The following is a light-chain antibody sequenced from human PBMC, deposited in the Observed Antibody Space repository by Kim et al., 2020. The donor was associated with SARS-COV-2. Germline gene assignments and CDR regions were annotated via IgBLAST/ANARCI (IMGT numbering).Light chain of an antibody. Sequence: AIQLTQSPSSLSASVGDRVTITCRASQGISSALAWYQQKPGKTPNLLIYDASSLKSGVPSRFSGSGSGTDFTLTISSLQPEDFATYYCQQFNNYVLTFGGGTKVDIK. V-gene: IGKV1D-13*01. CDR1: QGISSA. CDR3: QQFNNYVLT. CDR2: DAS. J-gene: IGKJ4*01.